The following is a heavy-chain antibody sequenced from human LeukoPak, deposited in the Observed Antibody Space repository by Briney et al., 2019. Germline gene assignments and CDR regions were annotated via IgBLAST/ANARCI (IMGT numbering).Heavy chain of an antibody. CDR3: ARALMGATAWFDP. V-gene: IGHV1-2*02. CDR1: GYTFTGYY. CDR2: INPNSGGT. D-gene: IGHD1-26*01. J-gene: IGHJ5*02. Sequence: VASVKVSCKASGYTFTGYYMHWVRQAPGQGLEWMGWINPNSGGTNYAQKFQGRVTMTRDTSISTAYMELSRLRSDDTAVYYCARALMGATAWFDPWGQGTLVTVSS.